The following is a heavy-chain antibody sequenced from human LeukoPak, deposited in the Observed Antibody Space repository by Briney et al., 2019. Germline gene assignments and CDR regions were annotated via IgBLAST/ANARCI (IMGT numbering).Heavy chain of an antibody. CDR1: SVSFSGYY. CDR2: INHSGST. J-gene: IGHJ3*02. V-gene: IGHV4-34*01. Sequence: PSETLSLTCAVYSVSFSGYYWSWIRQPPGKGLERIGEINHSGSTNYNPSLKSRVTISVDTSKNQFSLKLSSVTAADTAVYYCARGFLYGRPRTFDIWGQGTMVTVSS. CDR3: ARGFLYGRPRTFDI. D-gene: IGHD4-17*01.